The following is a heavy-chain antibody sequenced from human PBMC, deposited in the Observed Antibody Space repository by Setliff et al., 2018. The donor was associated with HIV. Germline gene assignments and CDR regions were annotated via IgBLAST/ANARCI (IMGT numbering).Heavy chain of an antibody. CDR3: ARDAWVEFLEWTFYGMDV. J-gene: IGHJ6*02. CDR1: GGTFSSYA. Sequence: SVKVSCKASGGTFSSYAISWVRQAPGQGLEWMGGIIPIFGTANYAQKFQGRVTITADESTSTAYMELSSLRSDDTAVYYCARDAWVEFLEWTFYGMDVWGQGTTVTVSS. D-gene: IGHD3-3*02. CDR2: IIPIFGTA. V-gene: IGHV1-69*13.